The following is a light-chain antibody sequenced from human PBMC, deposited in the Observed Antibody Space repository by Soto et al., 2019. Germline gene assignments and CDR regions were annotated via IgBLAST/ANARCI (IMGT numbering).Light chain of an antibody. J-gene: IGKJ5*01. Sequence: EIVLTQSPATLSLSPGERATLSCRASQSVSSYLAWYQQKLGQAPRLLIYDASNRATGIPARFSGSGSGTDFTLTISSLEPEDFSVYYCQQRYNWPITFGQGTRLEIK. V-gene: IGKV3-11*01. CDR2: DAS. CDR3: QQRYNWPIT. CDR1: QSVSSY.